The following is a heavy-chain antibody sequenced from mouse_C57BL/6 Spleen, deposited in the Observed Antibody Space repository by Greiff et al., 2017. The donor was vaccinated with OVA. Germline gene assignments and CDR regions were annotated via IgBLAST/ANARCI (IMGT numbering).Heavy chain of an antibody. CDR3: AKALYGGGYDY. J-gene: IGHJ2*01. Sequence: EVKLQESGGGLVKPGGSLKLSCAASGFTFSDYGLHWVRQAPETGLAWVAYISSGSSTIYYADTVKGRFTLSRDNAKTNLFLQMTSLRSEDTAMYYCAKALYGGGYDYWGQGTTLTVSS. CDR2: ISSGSSTI. V-gene: IGHV5-17*01. D-gene: IGHD1-1*02. CDR1: GFTFSDYG.